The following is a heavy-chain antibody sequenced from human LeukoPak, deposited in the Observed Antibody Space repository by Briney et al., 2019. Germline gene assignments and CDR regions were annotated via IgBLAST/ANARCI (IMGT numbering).Heavy chain of an antibody. Sequence: SQTLSLTCTVSGGSISSGSYYWSWIRQPAGKGLEWIGRIYTSGTPTYNTSLQSRATISVDTSKNQFSLKLSSVTAADTAVYYCARKGKRTYFDYWGQGTLVTVSS. D-gene: IGHD4-23*01. J-gene: IGHJ4*02. CDR2: IYTSGTP. CDR3: ARKGKRTYFDY. V-gene: IGHV4-61*02. CDR1: GGSISSGSYY.